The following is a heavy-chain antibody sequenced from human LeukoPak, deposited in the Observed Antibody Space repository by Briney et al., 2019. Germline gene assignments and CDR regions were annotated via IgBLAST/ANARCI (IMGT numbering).Heavy chain of an antibody. Sequence: PSETLSLTCTVSGGSISSYSWSWIRQPPGKGLEWIGYIYYSGSTYYNPSLKSRVTMSVDTSKNHFSLRLTSVTAADTAVYFCARMDYYDSSGLIDYWGQGTLVTVSS. CDR3: ARMDYYDSSGLIDY. CDR2: IYYSGST. V-gene: IGHV4-59*01. J-gene: IGHJ4*02. CDR1: GGSISSYS. D-gene: IGHD3-22*01.